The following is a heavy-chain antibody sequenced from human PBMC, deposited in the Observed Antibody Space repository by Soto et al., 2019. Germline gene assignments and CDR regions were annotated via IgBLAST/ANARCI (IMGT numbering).Heavy chain of an antibody. CDR2: INVGNGNT. D-gene: IGHD3-3*01. J-gene: IGHJ4*02. V-gene: IGHV1-3*01. CDR1: GYTLTTYT. CDR3: ARLRTGSDLDL. Sequence: SVNASCKGSGYTLTTYTMHWVLQAPGQRLEWMGWINVGNGNTKYSQKFQGRVTITRDTFASTAYMELSSLRSEDTAVYYCARLRTGSDLDLWGPGTLVTVFS.